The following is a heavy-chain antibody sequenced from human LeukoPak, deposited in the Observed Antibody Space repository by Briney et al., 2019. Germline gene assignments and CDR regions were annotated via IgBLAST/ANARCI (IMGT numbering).Heavy chain of an antibody. CDR2: ISGSSSTI. CDR3: AKQGAGIRD. Sequence: GGSLRLSCAGSGFIFIDNSMNWVRQAPGKGLEWISYISGSSSTIYYADSVKGRFTISRDNAKNSLYLQMNSLRAEDTAVYYCAKQGAGIRDWGQGTLVTVSS. J-gene: IGHJ4*02. CDR1: GFIFIDNS. V-gene: IGHV3-48*01. D-gene: IGHD6-19*01.